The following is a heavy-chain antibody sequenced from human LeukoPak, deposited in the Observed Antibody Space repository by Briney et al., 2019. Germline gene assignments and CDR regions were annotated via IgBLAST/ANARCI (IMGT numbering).Heavy chain of an antibody. CDR3: AGDNIENGDLDYLDS. V-gene: IGHV3-48*03. J-gene: IGHJ4*02. CDR1: GIIFSSYE. CDR2: ISFSGNSI. D-gene: IGHD4-17*01. Sequence: GGSLRLSCEASGIIFSSYEMNWVRQAPGKGLEWLPFISFSGNSIYYADSVKGRFTISRDNAKSSLYLQMSSLRAEDTAVYYCAGDNIENGDLDYLDSWGQETLVTVSS.